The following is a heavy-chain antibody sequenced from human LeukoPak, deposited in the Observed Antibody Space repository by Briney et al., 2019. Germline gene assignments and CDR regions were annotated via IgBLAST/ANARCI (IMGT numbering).Heavy chain of an antibody. D-gene: IGHD3-22*01. CDR2: INPNSGAT. CDR3: ARDQNYYDSTRSYGIGY. CDR1: RYTFTAYY. V-gene: IGHV1-2*02. J-gene: IGHJ4*02. Sequence: ASVKVSCRASRYTFTAYYIHWGRPAPGQGLEWMGWINPNSGATNYAQKFQDRVTMTRDPSISTAYMALSRLRSDDTALYYCARDQNYYDSTRSYGIGYWGQGTLVTVAS.